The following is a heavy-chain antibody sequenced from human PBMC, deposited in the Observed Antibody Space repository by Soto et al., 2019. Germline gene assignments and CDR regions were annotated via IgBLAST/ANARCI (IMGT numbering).Heavy chain of an antibody. CDR2: ISAYNGNT. CDR1: GYTFTSYG. J-gene: IGHJ4*02. Sequence: ASVKVDCKASGYTFTSYGISWVRQAPGQGLEWMGWISAYNGNTNYAQKLQGRVTMPTDTSTSTAYMELRSLRSDDTAVYYCAVLYTAVVTPNLFDYRGQGSLVTVSS. D-gene: IGHD5-18*01. V-gene: IGHV1-18*01. CDR3: AVLYTAVVTPNLFDY.